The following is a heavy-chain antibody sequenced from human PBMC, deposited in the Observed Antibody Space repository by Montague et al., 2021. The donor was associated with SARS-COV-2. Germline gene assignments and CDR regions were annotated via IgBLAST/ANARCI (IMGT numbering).Heavy chain of an antibody. D-gene: IGHD3-3*01. Sequence: SETLSLTCTVSGGSVSSGSYYWSWIRQPPGKGLEWIGYTYYSGSTNNNPSLKSRVTISVDTSKNQFSLKLSSVTAADTAVYYCARDPWHITIFGVVTRYGMDVWGQGTTVTVSS. CDR3: ARDPWHITIFGVVTRYGMDV. CDR2: TYYSGST. J-gene: IGHJ6*02. V-gene: IGHV4-61*01. CDR1: GGSVSSGSYY.